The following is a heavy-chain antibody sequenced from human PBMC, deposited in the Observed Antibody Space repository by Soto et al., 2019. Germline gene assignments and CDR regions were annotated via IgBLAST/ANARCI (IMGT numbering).Heavy chain of an antibody. CDR2: VSSSSSTI. J-gene: IGHJ3*02. CDR1: GFTFSSYS. Sequence: GGSLRLSCAASGFTFSSYSMNWVRQAPGKGLEWVSYVSSSSSTIYYADSVKGRFTISRDNAKNSLYLQMNSLRAEDTAVYYCERDIAVADYDAFDIWGQGTLVTVS. D-gene: IGHD6-19*01. V-gene: IGHV3-48*01. CDR3: ERDIAVADYDAFDI.